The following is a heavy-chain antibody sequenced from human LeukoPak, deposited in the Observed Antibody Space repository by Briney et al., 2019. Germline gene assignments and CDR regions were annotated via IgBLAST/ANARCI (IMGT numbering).Heavy chain of an antibody. D-gene: IGHD5-24*01. V-gene: IGHV3-23*01. Sequence: GGSLRLSCAASGFTFNNFAMIWVRQAPGKGLEWVAGVLQSGVDTDYADSVKGRFTISRDNSKNTLYLQMSSLRVEDTATYYCAKDAVSGDGYWEFDHWGQGTLVTVSS. CDR3: AKDAVSGDGYWEFDH. CDR1: GFTFNNFA. J-gene: IGHJ4*02. CDR2: VLQSGVDT.